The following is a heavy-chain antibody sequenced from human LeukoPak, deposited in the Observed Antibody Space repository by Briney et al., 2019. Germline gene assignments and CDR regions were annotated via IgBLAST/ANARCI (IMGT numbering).Heavy chain of an antibody. CDR2: INPSGGST. CDR1: GYTFTSYY. J-gene: IGHJ4*02. CDR3: ARAGTVDDIFDY. V-gene: IGHV1-46*01. D-gene: IGHD5/OR15-5a*01. Sequence: ASVKVSCKASGYTFTSYYMHWVRQAPGQGLEWIGIINPSGGSTSYAQKFQGRVTMTRDTSTSTVYMELSSLRSDDTAVYYCARAGTVDDIFDYWGQGTLVTVSS.